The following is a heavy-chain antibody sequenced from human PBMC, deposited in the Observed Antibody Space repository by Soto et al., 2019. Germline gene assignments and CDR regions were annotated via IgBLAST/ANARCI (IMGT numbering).Heavy chain of an antibody. J-gene: IGHJ6*03. CDR1: GGSISSGGYY. V-gene: IGHV4-31*03. Sequence: SETLSLTCTVSGGSISSGGYYWSWIRQHPGKGLEWIGYIYYSGSTYYNPSLKSRVTISVDTSKNQFSLKLSSVTAADTAVYYCARVLTNSSSWYGSPYYYYYHMDVWGKGTTVTVAS. CDR3: ARVLTNSSSWYGSPYYYYYHMDV. D-gene: IGHD6-13*01. CDR2: IYYSGST.